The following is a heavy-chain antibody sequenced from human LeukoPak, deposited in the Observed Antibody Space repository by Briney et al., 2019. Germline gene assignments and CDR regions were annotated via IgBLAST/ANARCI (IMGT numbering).Heavy chain of an antibody. CDR3: AKRGIVGATDDY. D-gene: IGHD1-26*01. Sequence: PGGSLRLSCAASGFTFSSYALSWVRQAPGKGLEWVSFISGSGAGTYYADSVKGRFTISRDNSKNTLYLQMNSLRAEDTAVYYCAKRGIVGATDDYWGQGTLVTVSS. J-gene: IGHJ4*02. V-gene: IGHV3-23*01. CDR1: GFTFSSYA. CDR2: ISGSGAGT.